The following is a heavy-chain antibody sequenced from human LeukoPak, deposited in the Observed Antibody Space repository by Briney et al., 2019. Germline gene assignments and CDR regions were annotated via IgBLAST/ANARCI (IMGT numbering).Heavy chain of an antibody. CDR3: ARTLAGTTSFHYGMDV. CDR2: ISGSGNTK. V-gene: IGHV3-48*03. J-gene: IGHJ6*02. D-gene: IGHD1-7*01. CDR1: GFIFSNYE. Sequence: GGSLRLSCAASGFIFSNYEMTWVRQAPGKGLEWVSYISGSGNTKYYADSETGRFTISRDKAKNSMYLQMNSLRAEDTAVYYCARTLAGTTSFHYGMDVWGQGTAVTVSS.